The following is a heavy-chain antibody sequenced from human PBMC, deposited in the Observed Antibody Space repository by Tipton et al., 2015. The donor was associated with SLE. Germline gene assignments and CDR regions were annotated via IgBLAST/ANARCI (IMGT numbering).Heavy chain of an antibody. V-gene: IGHV4-59*11. J-gene: IGHJ3*02. Sequence: TLSLTCTVSGGSISSHYWSWIRQPPGKGLEWIGYIYYTGSTNYNPSLKSRVTISVDTSKNQFSLKLSSVTAADTAMYYCARREVLTVGRAFDIWGQGTMVTVSS. CDR1: GGSISSHY. D-gene: IGHD4/OR15-4a*01. CDR3: ARREVLTVGRAFDI. CDR2: IYYTGST.